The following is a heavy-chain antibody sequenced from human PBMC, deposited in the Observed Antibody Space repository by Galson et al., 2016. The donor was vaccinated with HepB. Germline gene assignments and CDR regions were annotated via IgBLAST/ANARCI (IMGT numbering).Heavy chain of an antibody. CDR2: ITGTGAFT. D-gene: IGHD4-17*01. V-gene: IGHV3-23*01. J-gene: IGHJ4*02. Sequence: SLRLSCAVSGFTFDDYAVSWVRQAPGQGLEWVSSITGTGAFTYYPVSVTGRFTISRDNSKNTVYLQVDTLRVDDTAFYYFAKFNGPYGDYLFTIFDCWGQGTLVTVSS. CDR1: GFTFDDYA. CDR3: AKFNGPYGDYLFTIFDC.